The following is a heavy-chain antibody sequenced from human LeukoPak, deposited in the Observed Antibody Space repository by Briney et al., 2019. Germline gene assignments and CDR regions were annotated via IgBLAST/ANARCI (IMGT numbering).Heavy chain of an antibody. CDR2: ISSSGTTK. V-gene: IGHV3-11*01. J-gene: IGHJ4*02. D-gene: IGHD5-12*01. CDR3: VRPGGGYDLHF. CDR1: GFTFSDYY. Sequence: GGSLRLSCAASGFTFSDYYMSWIRQAPGKGLEWASYISSSGTTKYYADSVKGRFTISRDNTKNSLYLQMNSLRAEDTAVYYCVRPGGGYDLHFWGQGTLVSVSS.